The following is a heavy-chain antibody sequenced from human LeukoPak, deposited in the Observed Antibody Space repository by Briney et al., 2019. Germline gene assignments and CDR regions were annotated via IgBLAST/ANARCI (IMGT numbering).Heavy chain of an antibody. Sequence: SETLSLTCTVSGGSISSYYWSWIRQPAGKGLEWIGRIYTSGSTNYNPSLESRVTMSVDTSKNQFSLKLSSVTAADTAVYYCARGDPYDFWSGYHAIDAFDIWGQGTMVTVSS. D-gene: IGHD3-3*01. CDR1: GGSISSYY. CDR3: ARGDPYDFWSGYHAIDAFDI. V-gene: IGHV4-4*07. CDR2: IYTSGST. J-gene: IGHJ3*02.